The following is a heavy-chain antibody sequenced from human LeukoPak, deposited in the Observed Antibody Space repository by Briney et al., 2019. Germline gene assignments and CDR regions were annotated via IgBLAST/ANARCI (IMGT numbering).Heavy chain of an antibody. V-gene: IGHV4-34*01. D-gene: IGHD2-21*01. CDR3: ARDPSWGGPNDY. CDR2: INHSGST. CDR1: GGSFSGYY. J-gene: IGHJ4*02. Sequence: SETLSLTCAVYGGSFSGYYWSWIRQPPGKGLEWIGEINHSGSTNYNPSLKSRVTISVDTSKNQFSLKLSSVTTADTAVYYCARDPSWGGPNDYWGQGTLVTVSS.